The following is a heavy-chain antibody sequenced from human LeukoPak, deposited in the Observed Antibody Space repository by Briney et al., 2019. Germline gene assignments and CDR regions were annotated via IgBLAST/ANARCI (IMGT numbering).Heavy chain of an antibody. CDR1: GFTVSSNY. CDR3: ARGNYYYDSSGYHLDY. J-gene: IGHJ4*02. Sequence: GGSLRLSCAASGFTVSSNYMSWVRQAPGKGLEWVSVIYSGGSTYYADSVKGRFTISRDNSKNTLYLQMNSLRAEDTAVYYCARGNYYYDSSGYHLDYWGQGTLVTVSP. V-gene: IGHV3-53*01. D-gene: IGHD3-22*01. CDR2: IYSGGST.